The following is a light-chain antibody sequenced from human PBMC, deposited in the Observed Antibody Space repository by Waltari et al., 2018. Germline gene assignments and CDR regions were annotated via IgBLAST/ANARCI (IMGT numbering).Light chain of an antibody. Sequence: SYVLTQAPSVSVAPGKTATITCGGNNIGSKNVHWYQQRQGQAPVLVIYDDNARPSGIPERLSGANSGNTATLTISGVEAGDEADYFCQVWDTSSDHYVFGGGTRVTVL. J-gene: IGLJ1*01. CDR3: QVWDTSSDHYV. V-gene: IGLV3-21*04. CDR2: DDN. CDR1: NIGSKN.